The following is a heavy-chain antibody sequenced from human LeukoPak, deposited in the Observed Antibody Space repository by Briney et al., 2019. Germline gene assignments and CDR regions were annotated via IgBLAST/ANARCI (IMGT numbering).Heavy chain of an antibody. D-gene: IGHD3-10*01. V-gene: IGHV1-2*02. J-gene: IGHJ6*03. CDR3: ARGRAGYGSGSYYTTFYYYYYMDV. CDR2: INPNSGGT. Sequence: ASVKVSCKASGYTFTGYYMHWVRQAPGQGLEWMGWINPNSGGTNYAQKFQGRVTMTRDTSISTAYMELSRLRSDDTAVYYCARGRAGYGSGSYYTTFYYYYYMDVWGKGTTVTISS. CDR1: GYTFTGYY.